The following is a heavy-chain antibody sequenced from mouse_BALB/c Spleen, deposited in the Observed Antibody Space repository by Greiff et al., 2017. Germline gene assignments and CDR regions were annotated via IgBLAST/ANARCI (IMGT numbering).Heavy chain of an antibody. J-gene: IGHJ2*01. Sequence: DVKLVESGGDLVKPGGSLKLSCAASGFTFSSYGMSWVRQTPDKRLEWVATISSGGSYTYYPDSVKGRFTISRDNAKNTLYLQMSSLKSEDTAMYYCARSDYDYWGQGTTLTVSS. CDR2: ISSGGSYT. CDR3: ARSDYDY. D-gene: IGHD2-4*01. CDR1: GFTFSSYG. V-gene: IGHV5-6*02.